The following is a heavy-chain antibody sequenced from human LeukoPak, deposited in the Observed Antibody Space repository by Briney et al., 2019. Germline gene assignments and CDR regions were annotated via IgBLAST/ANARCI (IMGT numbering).Heavy chain of an antibody. D-gene: IGHD2-15*01. CDR2: IYYSGST. CDR3: ARAYRYCSGGSCLNWFDP. J-gene: IGHJ5*02. V-gene: IGHV4-39*07. Sequence: SETLSLTCTVSGGSISSSSYCWGWIRHPPGKGLEWIGSIYYSGSTYYNPSLKSRVTISVDTSKNQFSLKLSSVTAADTAVYYCARAYRYCSGGSCLNWFDPWGQGTLVTVSS. CDR1: GGSISSSSYC.